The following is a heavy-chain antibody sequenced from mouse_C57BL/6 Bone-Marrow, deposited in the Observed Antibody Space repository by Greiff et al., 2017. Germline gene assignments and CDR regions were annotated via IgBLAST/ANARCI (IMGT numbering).Heavy chain of an antibody. CDR1: GYTFTNYW. J-gene: IGHJ3*01. Sequence: QVQLQQSGAELVRPGTSVKMSCKASGYTFTNYWIGWAKQRPGHGLEWIGDIFPGGGYTNYNEQFKGKATLTADKSSSTAYMQFSSLTSEVSAIYCCARCPWFAYWGQGTLVTVSA. CDR3: ARCPWFAY. CDR2: IFPGGGYT. V-gene: IGHV1-63*01.